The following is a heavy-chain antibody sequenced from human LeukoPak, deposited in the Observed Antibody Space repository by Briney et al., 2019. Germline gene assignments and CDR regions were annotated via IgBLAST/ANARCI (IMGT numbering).Heavy chain of an antibody. CDR2: IWYDGSNK. CDR3: VKDRVRRYCSSTSCPGYYFDY. D-gene: IGHD2-2*01. J-gene: IGHJ4*02. CDR1: GFTFSSYG. Sequence: GGSLRLSCAASGFTFSSYGMHWVRQAPGKGLEWVAVIWYDGSNKYYADSVKGRLTISRDNSKNTLYLQMNSLRAEDTAVYYCVKDRVRRYCSSTSCPGYYFDYWGQGTLVTVSS. V-gene: IGHV3-33*06.